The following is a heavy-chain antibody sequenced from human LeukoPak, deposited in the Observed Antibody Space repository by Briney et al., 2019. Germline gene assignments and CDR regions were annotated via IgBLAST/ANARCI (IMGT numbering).Heavy chain of an antibody. CDR2: ISYDGSNK. CDR3: ARDLGQWLAYFDC. D-gene: IGHD6-19*01. CDR1: GFTFSSYA. Sequence: PGGSLRLSCAASGFTFSSYAMHWVRQAPGKGLEWVAVISYDGSNKYYADSVKGRFTISRDNSKNTLYLQMNSLRAEDTAVYYCARDLGQWLAYFDCWGQGTLVTVSS. J-gene: IGHJ4*02. V-gene: IGHV3-30*04.